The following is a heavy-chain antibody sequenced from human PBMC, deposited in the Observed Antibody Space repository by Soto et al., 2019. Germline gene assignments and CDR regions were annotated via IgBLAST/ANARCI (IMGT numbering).Heavy chain of an antibody. CDR2: ISSSGSTI. J-gene: IGHJ5*02. V-gene: IGHV3-11*01. CDR1: GFTFSDYY. Sequence: GGSLRLSCAASGFTFSDYYMSWIRQAPGKGLEWVSYISSSGSTIYYADSVKGRFTISRDNAKNSLYLQMNSLRAEDTAVYYCARGSSWYNFDWLDPWGQGTLVTVSS. CDR3: ARGSSWYNFDWLDP. D-gene: IGHD6-13*01.